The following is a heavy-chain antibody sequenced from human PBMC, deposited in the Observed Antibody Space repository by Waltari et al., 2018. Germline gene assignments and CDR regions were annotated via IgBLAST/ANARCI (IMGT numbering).Heavy chain of an antibody. CDR1: GYSISSGYY. J-gene: IGHJ5*02. CDR3: ARPTDYGGP. V-gene: IGHV4-38-2*01. CDR2: IYHSGST. Sequence: QVQLQESGPGLMKPSETLSLTCAVSGYSISSGYYWGWIRQPPGKGLEWIGSIYHSGSTYYNPSLKSRVTISVDTSKNQFSLKLSSVTAADTAVYYCARPTDYGGPWGQGTLVTVSS. D-gene: IGHD4-17*01.